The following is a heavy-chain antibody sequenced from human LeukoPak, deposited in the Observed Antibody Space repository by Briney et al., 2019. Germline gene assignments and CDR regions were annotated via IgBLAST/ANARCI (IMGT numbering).Heavy chain of an antibody. CDR1: GGTFSSYA. J-gene: IGHJ4*02. CDR3: AGGGPITGTNAGPDY. Sequence: SVKVSCKASGGTFSSYAISWVRQAPGQGLEWMGRIIPILGIANYAQKFQGRVTITADKSTSTAYMGLSSLRSEDTAVYYCAGGGPITGTNAGPDYWGQGTLVTVSS. CDR2: IIPILGIA. D-gene: IGHD1-20*01. V-gene: IGHV1-69*04.